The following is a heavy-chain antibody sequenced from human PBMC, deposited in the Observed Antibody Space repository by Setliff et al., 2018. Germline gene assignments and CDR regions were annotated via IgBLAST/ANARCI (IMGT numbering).Heavy chain of an antibody. CDR3: ARGIRGHSGWFLES. Sequence: SETLSLTCAVSGVSVNSLTWWSWVRQSPGKGLEWVGDVYHVGTTNYNPSLKSRLSISVDKSRNQFSLKMNSVTAADTALYYCARGIRGHSGWFLESWGRGTLVTVSS. CDR2: VYHVGTT. V-gene: IGHV4-4*02. CDR1: GVSVNSLTW. D-gene: IGHD6-19*01. J-gene: IGHJ5*02.